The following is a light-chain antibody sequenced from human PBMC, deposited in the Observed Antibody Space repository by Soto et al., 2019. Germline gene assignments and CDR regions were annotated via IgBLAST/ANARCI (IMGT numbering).Light chain of an antibody. CDR1: SSDVGGYNY. CDR2: DVN. J-gene: IGLJ1*01. V-gene: IGLV2-11*01. Sequence: QSVLTQPRSVSGSPGQPVTISCTGTSSDVGGYNYVSWYQHHPGKAPKLIIYDVNKRPSGVPGRFSGSKSANTASLTISGLQAEDEADYYCCAYAGSYTYVFGTGTKLTVL. CDR3: CAYAGSYTYV.